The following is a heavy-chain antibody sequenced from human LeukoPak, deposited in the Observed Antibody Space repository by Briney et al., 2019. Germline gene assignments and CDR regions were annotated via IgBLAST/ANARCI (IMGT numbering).Heavy chain of an antibody. CDR2: ISVYSGNT. CDR1: GYTFASYG. D-gene: IGHD2-8*01. V-gene: IGHV1-18*01. Sequence: ASVKASCKASGYTFASYGGSWVRQAPGQGPEWMAWISVYSGNTEYAQKFQDRVTLTADTSTSTVFMELRSLTSDDTAIYYCARDGWSLGPWGQGTLVTVSS. CDR3: ARDGWSLGP. J-gene: IGHJ5*02.